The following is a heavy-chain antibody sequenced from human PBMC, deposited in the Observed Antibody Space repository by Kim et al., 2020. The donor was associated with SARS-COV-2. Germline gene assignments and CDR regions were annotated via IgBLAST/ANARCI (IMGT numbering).Heavy chain of an antibody. D-gene: IGHD3-16*01. J-gene: IGHJ3*02. CDR1: GFTFSAYD. V-gene: IGHV3-48*02. Sequence: GGSLRLSCATSGFTFSAYDMNWVRQPPGKGLEWLSFITKSSTTIYYADSVRGRFIISRDNAKNSLYLQMNSLKDEDTAVYYCVRDRMGGAFDIWGQGTMV. CDR2: ITKSSTTI. CDR3: VRDRMGGAFDI.